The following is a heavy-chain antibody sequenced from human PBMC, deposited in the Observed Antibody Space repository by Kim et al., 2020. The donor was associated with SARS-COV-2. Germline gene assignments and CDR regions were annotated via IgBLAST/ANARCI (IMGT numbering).Heavy chain of an antibody. V-gene: IGHV5-51*01. CDR3: ARLGFEYYYGSGSYYKGWFDP. CDR1: GYSFTSYW. Sequence: GESLKISCKGSGYSFTSYWIGWVRQMPGKGLEWMGIIYPGDSDTRYSPSLQGQVTISADKSISTAYLQWSSLKASDTAMYYCARLGFEYYYGSGSYYKGWFDPWGQGTLVTVSS. D-gene: IGHD3-10*01. CDR2: IYPGDSDT. J-gene: IGHJ5*02.